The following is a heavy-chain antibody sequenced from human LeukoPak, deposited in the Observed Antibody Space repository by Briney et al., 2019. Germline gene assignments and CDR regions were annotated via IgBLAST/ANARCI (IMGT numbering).Heavy chain of an antibody. J-gene: IGHJ4*02. CDR1: GFTFDDYA. V-gene: IGHV3-9*01. CDR3: AKDILPLTTVTFDY. D-gene: IGHD4-17*01. Sequence: GGSLRLSCAASGFTFDDYAMHWVRQAPGKGPEWVSGISWNSGSIGYADSVKGRFTISRDNAKNSLYLQMNNLRAEDTALYYCAKDILPLTTVTFDYWGQGTLVTVSS. CDR2: ISWNSGSI.